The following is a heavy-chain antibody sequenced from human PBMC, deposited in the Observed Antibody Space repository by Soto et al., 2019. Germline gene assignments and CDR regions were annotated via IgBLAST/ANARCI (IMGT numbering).Heavy chain of an antibody. D-gene: IGHD1-7*01. CDR1: GYTFSGYY. J-gene: IGHJ4*02. V-gene: IGHV1-2*02. Sequence: QVQLVQYGAEVKKSGDSVNVSCKASGYTFSGYYIHWVRQAPGQGPEWMGEISPASGGTKYAQKFQGRVTMTRDTSITTVYMELSDLSPDDTAVYYCGRGRSGELVVFYWGQGTLVTVYS. CDR2: ISPASGGT. CDR3: GRGRSGELVVFY.